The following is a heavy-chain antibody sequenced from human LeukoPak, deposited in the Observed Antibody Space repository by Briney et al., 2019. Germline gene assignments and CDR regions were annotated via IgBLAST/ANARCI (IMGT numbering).Heavy chain of an antibody. CDR2: ISSGVSST. V-gene: IGHV3-23*01. CDR1: GCTFSSYS. J-gene: IGHJ4*01. D-gene: IGHD4-17*01. Sequence: GETLSLSCVASGCTFSSYSRNWVRQPPGKGLVWVSVISSGVSSTYYAPSENRRFTISRHDYNHTLYLQMNSLRGEDTAIFYCATSYGDYAGTSPYYFDNWGQATLVTVS. CDR3: ATSYGDYAGTSPYYFDN.